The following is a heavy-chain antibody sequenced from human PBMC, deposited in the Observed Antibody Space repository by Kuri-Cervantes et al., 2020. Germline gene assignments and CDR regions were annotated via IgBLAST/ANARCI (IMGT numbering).Heavy chain of an antibody. J-gene: IGHJ4*02. D-gene: IGHD6-19*01. V-gene: IGHV1-2*02. CDR1: GYTFTYRY. CDR3: ASPLIAVAGSGFDY. CDR2: INPDSGGT. Sequence: ASVKVSCKASGYTFTYRYLHWVRQAPGQGLEWMGWINPDSGGTNYAQKFQGRVTMTRDTSISTAYMEVSRLRSDDTAVYYCASPLIAVAGSGFDYWGQGTLVTVSS.